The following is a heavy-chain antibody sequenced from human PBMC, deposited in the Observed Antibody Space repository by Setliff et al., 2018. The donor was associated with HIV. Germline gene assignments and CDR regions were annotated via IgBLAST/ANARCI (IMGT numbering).Heavy chain of an antibody. D-gene: IGHD3-16*02. J-gene: IGHJ4*02. CDR1: GGSITGYF. CDR2: IYYNGNT. V-gene: IGHV4-59*08. Sequence: SETLSLTCTVSGGSITGYFWNWIRQSPGKGLEWIGYIYYNGNTNYNPTLNSRGTISVDPSKNQFSLKGTSVTAADTAVYYCTRHAGSFRSPLKYFFDFWGQGTLVTVSS. CDR3: TRHAGSFRSPLKYFFDF.